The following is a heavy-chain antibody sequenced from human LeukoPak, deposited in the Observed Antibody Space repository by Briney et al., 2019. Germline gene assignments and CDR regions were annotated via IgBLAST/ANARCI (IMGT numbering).Heavy chain of an antibody. Sequence: GESLKISCKGSGYSFTSYWIGWVRQMPGKDLEWMGIIYPGDSDTRYSPSFQGQVTISADKSISTAFLQWSSLKASDTAMYYCARQIFTNSIHYYFDYWGQGTLVTVSS. J-gene: IGHJ4*02. D-gene: IGHD3-3*01. V-gene: IGHV5-51*01. CDR2: IYPGDSDT. CDR3: ARQIFTNSIHYYFDY. CDR1: GYSFTSYW.